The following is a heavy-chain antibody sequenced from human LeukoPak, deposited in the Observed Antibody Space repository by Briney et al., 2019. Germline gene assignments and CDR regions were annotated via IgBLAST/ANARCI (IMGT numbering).Heavy chain of an antibody. Sequence: GGSLRLSCAASGFTFSSYGMSWVRQAPGKGLEWVANIKQDGSEKQYVDSVKGRFTISRDNAKNSLYLQMNSLRADDTAVYYCARGQGSGTYWDWFDPWGQGTLVTVSS. CDR2: IKQDGSEK. CDR1: GFTFSSYG. V-gene: IGHV3-7*03. D-gene: IGHD3-10*01. J-gene: IGHJ5*02. CDR3: ARGQGSGTYWDWFDP.